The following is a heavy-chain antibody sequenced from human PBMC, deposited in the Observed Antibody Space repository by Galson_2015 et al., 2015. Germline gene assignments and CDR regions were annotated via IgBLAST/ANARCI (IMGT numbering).Heavy chain of an antibody. J-gene: IGHJ4*02. CDR2: ISAYNGNT. V-gene: IGHV1-18*01. CDR3: ARDGYFDY. Sequence: SVKVSCKASGYTFTTYGIAWVRQAPGQGLEWMGWISAYNGNTNYAQKLQGRVTVTTDTSTNTAYMELRSLRSDDTAVYYCARDGYFDYWAQGTLVTVSS. CDR1: GYTFTTYG.